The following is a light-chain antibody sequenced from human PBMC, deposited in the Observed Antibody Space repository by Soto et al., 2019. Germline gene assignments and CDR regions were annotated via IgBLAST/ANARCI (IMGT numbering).Light chain of an antibody. CDR3: QQSYSTPT. CDR1: QSVSIY. CDR2: ASS. Sequence: DIQMTQSPSSLSASVGDRVTITCRTSQSVSIYVNWYQQKPGKAPILLIYASSSLQSGVPSRFSGSGSGTDFTLTISSLEPEDFATYYCQQSYSTPTFGQGTKVESK. V-gene: IGKV1-39*01. J-gene: IGKJ2*01.